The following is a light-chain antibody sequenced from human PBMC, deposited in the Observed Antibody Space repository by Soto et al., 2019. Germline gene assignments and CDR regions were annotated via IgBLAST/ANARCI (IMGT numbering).Light chain of an antibody. CDR3: QSFESSLSAVV. Sequence: QSVLTQPPSVSGAPGQRVTISCTGSSSNIGAGYDVHWYLQVPGTAPKLLIYGNGNRPSGVPDRFSGSKSGTSAFLAITGPQAEEEADYYCQSFESSLSAVVFGGGTKLTVL. J-gene: IGLJ2*01. CDR2: GNG. V-gene: IGLV1-40*01. CDR1: SSNIGAGYD.